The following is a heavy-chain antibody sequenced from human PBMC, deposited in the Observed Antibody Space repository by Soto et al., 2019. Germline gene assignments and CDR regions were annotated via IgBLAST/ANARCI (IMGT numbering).Heavy chain of an antibody. CDR1: GFTFSSYN. CDR3: AKGALSTYFD. Sequence: GGSLRLSCAASGFTFSSYNMNWVRQAPGKGLEWVSSISSSSSYIYYADSVKGRFTISRDNAKNSLYLQMNSLRAEDTAVYYCAKGALSTYFDWGQGTLVTVSS. V-gene: IGHV3-21*01. CDR2: ISSSSSYI. J-gene: IGHJ4*02. D-gene: IGHD3-9*01.